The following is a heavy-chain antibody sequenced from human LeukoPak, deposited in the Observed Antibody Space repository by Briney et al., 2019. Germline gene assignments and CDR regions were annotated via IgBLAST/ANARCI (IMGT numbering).Heavy chain of an antibody. Sequence: SETLSLTCAVYGGSFSRYYWNWIRQPPGKGLEWIGEINHSGSTNYNPSLKSRVTISVDTSKNQFSLKVNSVIAADTAVYYCARGDVDPYVFDIWGQGTMVTVSS. J-gene: IGHJ3*02. D-gene: IGHD3-10*02. CDR3: ARGDVDPYVFDI. CDR2: INHSGST. CDR1: GGSFSRYY. V-gene: IGHV4-34*01.